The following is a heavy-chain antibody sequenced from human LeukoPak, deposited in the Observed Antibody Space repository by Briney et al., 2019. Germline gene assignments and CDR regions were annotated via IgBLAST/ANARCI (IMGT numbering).Heavy chain of an antibody. D-gene: IGHD4-11*01. J-gene: IGHJ4*02. V-gene: IGHV3-48*04. CDR1: GFTFSSYS. CDR2: ISSSGSTI. CDR3: ARTTTVTTGDY. Sequence: GGSLRLSCAASGFTFSSYSRNWARQAPGKGREWVSYISSSGSTIYYADSVKGRFTISRDNAKNSLYLQMNSLRAEDTAVYYCARTTTVTTGDYWGQGTLVTVSS.